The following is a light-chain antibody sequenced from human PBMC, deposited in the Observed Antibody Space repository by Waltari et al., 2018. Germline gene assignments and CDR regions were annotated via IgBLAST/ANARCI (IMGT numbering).Light chain of an antibody. CDR1: DTHIGSGYG. J-gene: IGLJ2*01. Sequence: QSVLTQTPSVSGAPGQTVTPSCTGADTHIGSGYGVQWYQQTPGTAPRLLLYANSNRPAGIPDRFSGSKSGTSASLTISGLQAEDEGDYHCQSYDRTLGGFVIFGGGTKVTVL. CDR3: QSYDRTLGGFVI. V-gene: IGLV1-40*01. CDR2: ANS.